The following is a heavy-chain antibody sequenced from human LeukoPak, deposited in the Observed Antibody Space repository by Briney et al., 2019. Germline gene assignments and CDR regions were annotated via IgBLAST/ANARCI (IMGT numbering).Heavy chain of an antibody. J-gene: IGHJ4*02. CDR2: IYYSGNT. CDR1: GGSISSSYYY. Sequence: SEALSLTCTVSGGSISSSYYYWGWIRQPPGKGLEWIGTIYYSGNTYYNPSLKSRVNISVDTSMNQFSLKLSSVTAADTALYYCASRSGYYPYWGQGTLVTVSS. CDR3: ASRSGYYPY. V-gene: IGHV4-39*01. D-gene: IGHD3-22*01.